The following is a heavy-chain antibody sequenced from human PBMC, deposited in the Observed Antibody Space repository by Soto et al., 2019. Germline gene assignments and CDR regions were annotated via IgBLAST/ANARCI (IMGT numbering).Heavy chain of an antibody. V-gene: IGHV1-18*01. J-gene: IGHJ4*02. CDR1: GYTFSNYG. CDR2: ISAYNGHI. CDR3: ARDDLQTSAFSTSWPY. D-gene: IGHD6-13*01. Sequence: ASVKVSCKASGYTFSNYGINWVRQAPGQGLEWMGWISAYNGHINYAQKIQGRVTMTTDTSTNTAYMELRSPTSDDTAVYYCARDDLQTSAFSTSWPYWGQGTLVTVSS.